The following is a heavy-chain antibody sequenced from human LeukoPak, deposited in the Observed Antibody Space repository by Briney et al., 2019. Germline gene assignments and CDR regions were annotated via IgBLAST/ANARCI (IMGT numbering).Heavy chain of an antibody. CDR3: AGEWSGYDLNWFDP. CDR1: GFTFSSYW. V-gene: IGHV3-7*01. D-gene: IGHD5-12*01. J-gene: IGHJ5*02. CDR2: IKQDGSEK. Sequence: PGGSLRLSCAASGFTFSSYWMSWVRQAPGKGLEWVANIKQDGSEKYYVDSVKGRFTISRDNAKNSLYLQMNSLRAEDTAVYYCAGEWSGYDLNWFDPWGQGTLVTVSS.